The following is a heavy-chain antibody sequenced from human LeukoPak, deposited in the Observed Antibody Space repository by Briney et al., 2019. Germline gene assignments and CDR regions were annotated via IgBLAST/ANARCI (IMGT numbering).Heavy chain of an antibody. D-gene: IGHD4-17*01. CDR1: GYTFTGYY. Sequence: ASVKVSCKASGYTFTGYYMHWVRQAPGQGLEWMGWINPNSGGTNYAQKFQGRVTMTRDTSISTAYMELGSLRSDDTAVYFCTRDPTVTYPYYFDSWGQGTLVTVSS. V-gene: IGHV1-2*02. CDR2: INPNSGGT. J-gene: IGHJ4*02. CDR3: TRDPTVTYPYYFDS.